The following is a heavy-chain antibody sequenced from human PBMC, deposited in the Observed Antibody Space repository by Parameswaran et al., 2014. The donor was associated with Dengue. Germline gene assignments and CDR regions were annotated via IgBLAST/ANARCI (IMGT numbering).Heavy chain of an antibody. Sequence: WVRQAPGQGLEWMGRINPNSGGTNYAQKFQGRVTMTRDTSISTAYMELSRLRSDDTAVYYCARDWATVNYYYYGMDVWGQGTTVTVSS. V-gene: IGHV1-2*06. D-gene: IGHD4-11*01. J-gene: IGHJ6*02. CDR2: INPNSGGT. CDR3: ARDWATVNYYYYGMDV.